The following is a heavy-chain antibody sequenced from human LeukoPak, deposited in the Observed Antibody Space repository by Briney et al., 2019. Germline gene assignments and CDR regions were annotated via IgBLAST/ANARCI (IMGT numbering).Heavy chain of an antibody. CDR2: VSGTGRA. D-gene: IGHD3-9*01. CDR3: ARGKEMTRTSGYYSFDF. CDR1: IGSLNTSF. J-gene: IGHJ4*02. V-gene: IGHV4-4*07. Sequence: SETLSLTCTVSIGSLNTSFWTWARQPAGKGLEWIGRVSGTGRAYYNPSLESRVTISLDTSKNQFSLKVTSVTAADTAVYYCARGKEMTRTSGYYSFDFWGQGTLVAVSS.